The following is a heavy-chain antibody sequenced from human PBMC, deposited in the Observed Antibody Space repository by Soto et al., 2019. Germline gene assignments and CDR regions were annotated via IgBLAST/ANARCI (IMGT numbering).Heavy chain of an antibody. D-gene: IGHD6-25*01. CDR2: ISSNSAYI. V-gene: IGHV3-21*01. Sequence: PGGSLRLSCAASGFTFRSFTMNWVRQAPGKGLEWVSTISSNSAYIYYTDALRGRFTISRGNAKNSLHLQMNSLRAEDTAVYYCTRDASRDSGARGWFDPWGPGTLVTVSS. J-gene: IGHJ5*02. CDR3: TRDASRDSGARGWFDP. CDR1: GFTFRSFT.